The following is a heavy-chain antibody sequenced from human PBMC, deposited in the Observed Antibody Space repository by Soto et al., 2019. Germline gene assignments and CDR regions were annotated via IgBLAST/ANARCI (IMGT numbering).Heavy chain of an antibody. CDR3: ARYMYYDVLTGHMA. V-gene: IGHV5-51*01. CDR1: GYSFTSYW. Sequence: GESLKISCKGSGYSFTSYWIGWVRQMPGKGLEWMGIIYPGDSDTRYSPSFQGQVTISADKSISTTYLQWTSLKASDSAIYYCARYMYYDVLTGHMAWGQGTLVTVSS. D-gene: IGHD3-9*01. J-gene: IGHJ5*02. CDR2: IYPGDSDT.